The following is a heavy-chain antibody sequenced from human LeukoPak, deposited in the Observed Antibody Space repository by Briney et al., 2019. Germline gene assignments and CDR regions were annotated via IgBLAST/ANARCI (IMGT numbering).Heavy chain of an antibody. CDR3: AKRDCSGTHCYGFDY. D-gene: IGHD2-2*01. J-gene: IGHJ4*02. V-gene: IGHV3-23*01. CDR2: ISGSGGST. Sequence: GGSLRLSCATSGFTFSSCVMAWFRQAPGKGLKWVSSISGSGGSTYHADSVNGRFTISRDNSMNTVYLQMNSLRADDTAVYYCAKRDCSGTHCYGFDYWGQGTLVTVSS. CDR1: GFTFSSCV.